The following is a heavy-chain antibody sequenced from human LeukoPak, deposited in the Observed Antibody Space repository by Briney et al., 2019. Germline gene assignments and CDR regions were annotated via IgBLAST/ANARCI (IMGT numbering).Heavy chain of an antibody. V-gene: IGHV3-23*01. CDR3: AKTDRGYDPKYFDY. D-gene: IGHD5-12*01. CDR2: ISGSGGST. Sequence: GGSLRLSCAASGFTFSSYAMSWVRQAPGKGLEWVASISGSGGSTYYADSVKGRFTISRDNSKDTLYLQMNSLRAEDTALYYCAKTDRGYDPKYFDYWGQGTLVTVSS. J-gene: IGHJ4*02. CDR1: GFTFSSYA.